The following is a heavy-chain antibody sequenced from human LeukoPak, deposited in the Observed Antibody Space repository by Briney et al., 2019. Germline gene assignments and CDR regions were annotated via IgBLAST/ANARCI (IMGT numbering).Heavy chain of an antibody. D-gene: IGHD4-17*01. J-gene: IGHJ4*02. V-gene: IGHV4-61*02. CDR1: GGSMKNGNYY. CDR3: ARGDSNDNDYGDYPDY. CDR2: IYTSGST. Sequence: SQTLSLTCTVSGGSMKNGNYYWRWIRQPAGKGLEWIGRIYTSGSTNYNPSLKSRVTISIYTSKNQFPLNLSSVTAADTAVYYCARGDSNDNDYGDYPDYWGQGTLLTVSS.